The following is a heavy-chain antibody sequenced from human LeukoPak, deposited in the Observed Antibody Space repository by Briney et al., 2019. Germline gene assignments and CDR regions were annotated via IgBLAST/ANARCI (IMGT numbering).Heavy chain of an antibody. CDR3: ATHYYDSSGYYSPDY. Sequence: PGGSLRLSCAASGFTFSSYGMHWVRQAPGKGLEWVAVISYDGSNKYYADSVKGRFTISRDNSKNTLYLQMNSLRAEDTAVYYCATHYYDSSGYYSPDYWGQGTLVSVSS. D-gene: IGHD3-22*01. CDR2: ISYDGSNK. J-gene: IGHJ4*02. CDR1: GFTFSSYG. V-gene: IGHV3-30*03.